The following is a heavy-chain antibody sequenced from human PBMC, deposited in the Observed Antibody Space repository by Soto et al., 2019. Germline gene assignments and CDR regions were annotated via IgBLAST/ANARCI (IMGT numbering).Heavy chain of an antibody. V-gene: IGHV3-23*01. CDR3: AKDLSSQYYYDSSGYYEYWFDP. CDR2: ISGSGGST. Sequence: GGSLRLSCAASGFTFSSYAMSWVRQAPGKGLEWVSAISGSGGSTYYADSVKGRFTISRDNSKNTLYLQMNSLRAEDTAVYYCAKDLSSQYYYDSSGYYEYWFDPWGQGTLVTVSS. CDR1: GFTFSSYA. D-gene: IGHD3-22*01. J-gene: IGHJ5*02.